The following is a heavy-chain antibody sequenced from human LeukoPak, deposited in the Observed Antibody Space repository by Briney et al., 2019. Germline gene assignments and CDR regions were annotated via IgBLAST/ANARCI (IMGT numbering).Heavy chain of an antibody. CDR2: ISSSDSTV. D-gene: IGHD6-13*01. V-gene: IGHV3-48*03. CDR3: ARDRGSSWFGPIDY. J-gene: IGHJ4*02. CDR1: GFTFSSYE. Sequence: GGSLRLSCAASGFTFSSYEMNWVRQAPGKGLEWVSYISSSDSTVYYADSVMGRFTISRDNSKNTLYLQMNSLRVEDTAVYYCARDRGSSWFGPIDYWGLGTLVTVSS.